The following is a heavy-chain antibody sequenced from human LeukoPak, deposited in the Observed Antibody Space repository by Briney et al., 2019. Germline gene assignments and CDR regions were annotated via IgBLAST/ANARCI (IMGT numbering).Heavy chain of an antibody. CDR3: AKDRRPLWLLLDY. J-gene: IGHJ4*02. CDR2: ISGSGGST. Sequence: PGGSLRLSCAASGFTFSSYAMSWVRQAPGKGLEWVSAISGSGGSTYYADSVKGRFTISRGNSKNTLYLQMNSLRAEDTAVYYCAKDRRPLWLLLDYWGQGTLVTVSS. V-gene: IGHV3-23*01. D-gene: IGHD5-18*01. CDR1: GFTFSSYA.